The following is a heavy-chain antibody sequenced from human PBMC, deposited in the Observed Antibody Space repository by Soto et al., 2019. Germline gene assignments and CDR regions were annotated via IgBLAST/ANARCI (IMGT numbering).Heavy chain of an antibody. J-gene: IGHJ4*02. D-gene: IGHD6-6*01. Sequence: EVQLVESGGGLVQPGGSLRLSCAASGFTFSSYWMHWVRQAPGKGLVWVSRIRSDGGDIVYADSVRGRFTISRDNAKITLYLHMRVLRAEDTAVYYCVSDLLYDSSSASNYWGQGTLVTVSS. CDR3: VSDLLYDSSSASNY. CDR1: GFTFSSYW. V-gene: IGHV3-74*01. CDR2: IRSDGGDI.